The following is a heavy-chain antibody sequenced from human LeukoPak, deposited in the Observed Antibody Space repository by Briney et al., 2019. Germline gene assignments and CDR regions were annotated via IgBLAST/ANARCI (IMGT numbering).Heavy chain of an antibody. D-gene: IGHD3-22*01. CDR2: MYYSGST. CDR1: GGSITSGDYY. J-gene: IGHJ5*02. V-gene: IGHV4-30-4*01. CDR3: ARPYYYDSSIDP. Sequence: SETLSLTCTVSGGSITSGDYYWSWIRQPPGKGLEWIAYMYYSGSTYYNPSLKSRVTMSADTSKNQFSLKLSSVTAADTAVYYCARPYYYDSSIDPWGQGTLVNVSS.